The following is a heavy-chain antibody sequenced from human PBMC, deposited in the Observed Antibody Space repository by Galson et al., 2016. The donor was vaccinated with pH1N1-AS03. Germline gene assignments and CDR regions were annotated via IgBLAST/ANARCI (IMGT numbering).Heavy chain of an antibody. CDR2: IIPSLDVP. Sequence: SVKVSCKASGGTFSSYVINWVRQAPGQGLEWMGRIIPSLDVPNYAQKFQGRVTITADKSTRTAYMELSSLRSEDTAVYYCARDSTITGTTEDDALDIWGQGTIVTVSS. CDR1: GGTFSSYV. CDR3: ARDSTITGTTEDDALDI. V-gene: IGHV1-69*04. J-gene: IGHJ3*02. D-gene: IGHD1-14*01.